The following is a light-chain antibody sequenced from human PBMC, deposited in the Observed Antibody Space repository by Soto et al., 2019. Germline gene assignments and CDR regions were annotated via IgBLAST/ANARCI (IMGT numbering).Light chain of an antibody. Sequence: QSALTQPASVSGSPGQSITISCSGTYNLVSWYQQHPGKAPKLMIFEVNKRPSGVSYRFSGSKSGNTASLTISALQAEDEADYFCCSYVTHRRVFGGGTKLTVL. CDR3: CSYVTHRRV. CDR1: YNL. J-gene: IGLJ3*02. CDR2: EVN. V-gene: IGLV2-23*02.